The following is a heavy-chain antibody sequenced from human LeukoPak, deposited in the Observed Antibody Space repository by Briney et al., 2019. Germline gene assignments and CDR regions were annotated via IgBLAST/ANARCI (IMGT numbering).Heavy chain of an antibody. CDR3: ATSIEAEIWYFDY. CDR1: GYTFTGYY. D-gene: IGHD1-14*01. J-gene: IGHJ4*02. CDR2: IDPKRGGT. V-gene: IGHV1-2*02. Sequence: AASVKVSCKASGYTFTGYYMHWLRQAPGQGLEWMGWIDPKRGGTNYAQKFQGRVTMSRDTSISTAYMEVSRLRSDDTAVYYCATSIEAEIWYFDYWGQGTLVTVSS.